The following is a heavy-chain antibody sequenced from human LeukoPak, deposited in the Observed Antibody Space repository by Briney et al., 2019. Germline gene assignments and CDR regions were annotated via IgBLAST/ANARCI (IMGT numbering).Heavy chain of an antibody. J-gene: IGHJ4*02. Sequence: GGSLRLSCAASGFTFSSYGMHWVRQAPGKGLEWVAFIRYDGSNKYYADSVKGRFTISRDNSKNTLYLQMNSLRAEDTAVYYCAKAGAGSSSWFDYWGQGTLVTVSS. CDR1: GFTFSSYG. D-gene: IGHD6-13*01. CDR3: AKAGAGSSSWFDY. CDR2: IRYDGSNK. V-gene: IGHV3-30*02.